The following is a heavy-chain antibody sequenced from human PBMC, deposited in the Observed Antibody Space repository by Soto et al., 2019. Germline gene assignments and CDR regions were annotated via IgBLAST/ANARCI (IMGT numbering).Heavy chain of an antibody. CDR3: ARIKLVEWFFINVDVYDMDV. CDR1: GFRFREDP. D-gene: IGHD3-3*01. CDR2: ISSDSRTI. V-gene: IGHV3-48*02. J-gene: IGHJ6*02. Sequence: SLILSSDATGFRFREDPAHSVRQAPGKGLEWVSFISSDSRTIYYADSVEGRFTVSRDNARNSVSLQMDSLRDEDAAVYYCARIKLVEWFFINVDVYDMDVWGQGT.